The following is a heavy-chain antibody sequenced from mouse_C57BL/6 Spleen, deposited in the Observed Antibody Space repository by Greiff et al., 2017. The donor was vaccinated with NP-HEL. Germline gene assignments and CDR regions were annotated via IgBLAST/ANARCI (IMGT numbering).Heavy chain of an antibody. J-gene: IGHJ2*01. CDR1: GYTFTSYW. D-gene: IGHD1-1*01. V-gene: IGHV1S81*02. CDR3: ARIKKIVATYFDY. CDR2: TNPTNGRT. Sequence: QVQLQQPGAALVKAGASVKMSCKASGYTFTSYWMHWVKQRLGQGLEWFAETNPTNGRTYYNEKFKSKATLTVDKSSSTAYMLLSGPPFEDSAVYYCARIKKIVATYFDYWGQGTTLTVSS.